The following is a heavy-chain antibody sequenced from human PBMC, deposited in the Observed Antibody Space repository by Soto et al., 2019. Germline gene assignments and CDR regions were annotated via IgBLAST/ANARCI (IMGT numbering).Heavy chain of an antibody. CDR2: ISSSGLST. V-gene: IGHV3-23*01. Sequence: VQLLESGGGLVQPGGSVRLSCAASGFTFSSYVRSWVRQAPGEGLEWVSTISSSGLSTYYADSVKGRFTLSRDNSKNTLYLQVHGLRAEHTAVYYWAKGRSAAAGRRAFDVWGRGTRVTVSS. CDR1: GFTFSSYV. J-gene: IGHJ3*01. D-gene: IGHD6-13*01. CDR3: AKGRSAAAGRRAFDV.